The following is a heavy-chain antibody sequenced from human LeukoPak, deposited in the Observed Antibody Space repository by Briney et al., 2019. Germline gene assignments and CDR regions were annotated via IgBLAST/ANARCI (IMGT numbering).Heavy chain of an antibody. J-gene: IGHJ4*02. CDR3: ARANYSSSSLEY. D-gene: IGHD6-6*01. Sequence: PGGSLRLSCAASGFTFSTFEMNWVRQAPGKGLEWVSYISGRGGTIYYADSVKGRFTISRDNVKSSLYLQMDSLRAEDTAVYYCARANYSSSSLEYWGQGTLVTVSS. CDR1: GFTFSTFE. V-gene: IGHV3-48*03. CDR2: ISGRGGTI.